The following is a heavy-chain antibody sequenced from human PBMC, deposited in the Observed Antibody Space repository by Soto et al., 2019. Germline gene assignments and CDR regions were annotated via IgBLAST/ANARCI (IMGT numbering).Heavy chain of an antibody. CDR3: ARGRSRLRLGELSPSHFDY. CDR1: GGSISSGGYY. Sequence: LSLTCTVSGGSISSGGYYWSWIRQHPGKGLEWIGYIYYSGSTYYNPSLKSRVTISVDTSKNQFSLKLSSVTAADTAVYYCARGRSRLRLGELSPSHFDYWGQGTLVTVSS. J-gene: IGHJ4*02. CDR2: IYYSGST. V-gene: IGHV4-31*03. D-gene: IGHD3-16*02.